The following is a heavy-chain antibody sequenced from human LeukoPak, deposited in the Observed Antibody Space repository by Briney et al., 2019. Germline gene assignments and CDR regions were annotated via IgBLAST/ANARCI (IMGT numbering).Heavy chain of an antibody. Sequence: ASAKVSCKASGGTFSTYAISWVRQAPGQGREWWGVFIPMVGTATYAQRFQGRVTITADESTSTAYMELSSLRSEDTAVYYCARDLYCNRTSCSVWGQGTLVIVSS. J-gene: IGHJ4*02. CDR2: FIPMVGTA. D-gene: IGHD2-2*01. CDR1: GGTFSTYA. V-gene: IGHV1-69*01. CDR3: ARDLYCNRTSCSV.